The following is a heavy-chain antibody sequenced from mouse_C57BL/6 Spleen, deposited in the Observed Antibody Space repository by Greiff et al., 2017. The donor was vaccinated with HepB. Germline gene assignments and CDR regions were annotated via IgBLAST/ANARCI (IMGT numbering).Heavy chain of an antibody. CDR1: GYTFTSYW. CDR2: IDPSDSYT. CDR3: ASGGGNYGNYYAMDC. Sequence: QVQLQQPGAELVKPGASVKLSCKASGYTFTSYWMQWVKQRPGQGLEWIGEIDPSDSYTNYNQKFKGKATLTVDTSSSTAYMQLSSLTSEDSAVYYCASGGGNYGNYYAMDCWGQGASVTVAS. D-gene: IGHD2-1*01. J-gene: IGHJ4*01. V-gene: IGHV1-50*01.